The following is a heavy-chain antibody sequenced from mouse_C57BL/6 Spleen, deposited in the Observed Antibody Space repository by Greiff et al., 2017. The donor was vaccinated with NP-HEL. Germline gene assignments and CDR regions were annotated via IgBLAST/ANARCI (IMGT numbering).Heavy chain of an antibody. J-gene: IGHJ2*01. V-gene: IGHV1-55*01. CDR3: ARAPLLRYPDY. Sequence: QVQLQQPGAELVKPGASVKMSCKASGYTFTSYWITWVKQRPGQGLEWIGDIYPGDGDTNYNGKFKGKATLTADKSSSTAYMQLSSLTSEDSAVYFCARAPLLRYPDYWGQGTTLTVSS. CDR2: IYPGDGDT. D-gene: IGHD1-1*01. CDR1: GYTFTSYW.